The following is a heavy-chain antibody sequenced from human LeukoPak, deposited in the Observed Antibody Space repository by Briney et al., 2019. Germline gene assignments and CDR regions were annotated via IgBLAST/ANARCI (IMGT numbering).Heavy chain of an antibody. D-gene: IGHD1-26*01. CDR2: IYYSGST. V-gene: IGHV4-59*01. CDR3: ARTNADPWELGRLYYFDY. J-gene: IGHJ4*02. CDR1: GGSISSYY. Sequence: SETLSLTCTVSGGSISSYYWSWIRQPPGKGLEWIGYIYYSGSTNYNPSLKSRVTISVDTSKNQFSLKLSSVTAADTAVYYCARTNADPWELGRLYYFDYWGQGTLVTVSS.